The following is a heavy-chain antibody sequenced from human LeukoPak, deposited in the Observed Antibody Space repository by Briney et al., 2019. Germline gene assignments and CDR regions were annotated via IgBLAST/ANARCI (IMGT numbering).Heavy chain of an antibody. D-gene: IGHD2-2*01. Sequence: GASVKVSCKASGYTFTSYGISWVRQAPGQGLEWMGWISTYNGNTNYAQKLQGRVTMTTDTSTSTAYMELRSLRSDDTAVYYCARGPSGCSSTSCYLDYWGQGTLVTVSS. CDR2: ISTYNGNT. CDR1: GYTFTSYG. CDR3: ARGPSGCSSTSCYLDY. J-gene: IGHJ4*02. V-gene: IGHV1-18*01.